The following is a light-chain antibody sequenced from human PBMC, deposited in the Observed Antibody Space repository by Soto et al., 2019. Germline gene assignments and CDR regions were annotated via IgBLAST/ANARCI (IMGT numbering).Light chain of an antibody. CDR2: DVS. CDR3: SSYTTSSTLI. J-gene: IGLJ2*01. V-gene: IGLV2-14*01. CDR1: SSDIGANNY. Sequence: QYALTQPASVSGSPGQSITISCTGTSSDIGANNYVAWYQQYPGKVPKLMIFDVSNRPSGVSNRFSGSKSGNTASLSVSGLQAEDEADYYCSSYTTSSTLIFGGGTKLTVL.